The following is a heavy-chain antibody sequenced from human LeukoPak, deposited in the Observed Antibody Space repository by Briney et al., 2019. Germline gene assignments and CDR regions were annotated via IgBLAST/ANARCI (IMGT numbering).Heavy chain of an antibody. CDR2: INHSGST. CDR3: ARAGAYGDYAIDY. J-gene: IGHJ4*02. D-gene: IGHD4-17*01. V-gene: IGHV4-34*01. Sequence: SETLSLTCAVYGGSFSGYYWSWIRQPPGKGLEWIGEINHSGSTNYNPSLKSRVTISVDTSKNQFSLKLSSVTAADTAVYYCARAGAYGDYAIDYWGQGTLVTVSS. CDR1: GGSFSGYY.